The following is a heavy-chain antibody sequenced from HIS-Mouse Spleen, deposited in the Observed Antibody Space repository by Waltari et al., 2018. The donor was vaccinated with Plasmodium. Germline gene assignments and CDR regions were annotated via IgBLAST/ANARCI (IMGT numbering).Heavy chain of an antibody. Sequence: EVQLVESGGGLVQPGGSLRLSCAASGFTFSSYWMSWVRQAPGKGVEWVGNIKQDGSEKYYVDSVKGRFTISRDNAKNSLYRQMNSLRAEDTAVYYCASSWYWYFDLWGRGTLVTVSS. D-gene: IGHD6-13*01. CDR3: ASSWYWYFDL. CDR2: IKQDGSEK. CDR1: GFTFSSYW. J-gene: IGHJ2*01. V-gene: IGHV3-7*01.